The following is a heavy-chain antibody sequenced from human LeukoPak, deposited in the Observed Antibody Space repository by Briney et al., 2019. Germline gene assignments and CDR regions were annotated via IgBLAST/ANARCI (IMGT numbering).Heavy chain of an antibody. V-gene: IGHV3-30-3*01. CDR1: GFTFSSYA. CDR2: ISYDGSNK. CDR3: VRGNDYGGPHY. J-gene: IGHJ4*02. D-gene: IGHD4-23*01. Sequence: GGSLRLSCAASGFTFSSYAMHWVRQAPGKGLEWVAVISYDGSNKYYADSVKGRFTISRDNGKNTLFLQMNSLRAEDAAVYYCVRGNDYGGPHYWGQGTLVTVSS.